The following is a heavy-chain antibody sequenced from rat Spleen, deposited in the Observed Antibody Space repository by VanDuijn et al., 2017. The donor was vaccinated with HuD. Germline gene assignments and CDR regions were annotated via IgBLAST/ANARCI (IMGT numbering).Heavy chain of an antibody. CDR2: ISSGGGNT. CDR3: TTVSYGGGY. Sequence: EVQLVGSDGGLVQPGRSMKLSCVASGFTFSNCDMAWVRQAPKKGLEWVASISSGGGNTYYRDSVKGRFTISRDNAKNSLYLQMDSLRSEDTATYYCTTVSYGGGYWGQGTLVTVSS. J-gene: IGHJ3*01. CDR1: GFTFSNCD. V-gene: IGHV5-20*01. D-gene: IGHD1-11*01.